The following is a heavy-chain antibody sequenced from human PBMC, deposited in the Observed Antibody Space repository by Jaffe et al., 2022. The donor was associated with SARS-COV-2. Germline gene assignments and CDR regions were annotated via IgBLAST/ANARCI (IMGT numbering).Heavy chain of an antibody. CDR1: GFTFNSYW. D-gene: IGHD2-21*02. CDR2: IKQDGSEN. V-gene: IGHV3-7*01. Sequence: EVQLVESGGGLVQPGGSLRLTCAASGFTFNSYWMSWVRQAPGKGLEWVANIKQDGSENYYVDSVKGRFTVSRDNAKNSLYLQMNSLRAEDTAVYYCARQHCSGDCEFDYWGQGTLVTVSS. CDR3: ARQHCSGDCEFDY. J-gene: IGHJ4*02.